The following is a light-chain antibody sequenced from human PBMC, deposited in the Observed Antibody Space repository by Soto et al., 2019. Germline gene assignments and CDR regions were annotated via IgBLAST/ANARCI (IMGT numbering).Light chain of an antibody. CDR2: GNS. CDR3: QSYDSSLRGLAV. CDR1: GSNIGAGFD. Sequence: QSVLTQPPSVSGAPGQRLTISCTGTGSNIGAGFDVHWYQQLPGAAPKLLIYGNSDRPSGVPDRFSGSKSGTSASLAITGLQAEDEADYYCQSYDSSLRGLAVFGGGTKLTVL. J-gene: IGLJ3*02. V-gene: IGLV1-40*01.